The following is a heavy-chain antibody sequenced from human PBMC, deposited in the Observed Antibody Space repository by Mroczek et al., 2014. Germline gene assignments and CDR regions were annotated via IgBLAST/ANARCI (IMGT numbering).Heavy chain of an antibody. CDR2: ISGSGST. CDR3: AKGSLVQRFSEWLNHYFDY. Sequence: EVQLLESGEAWYSLGGSLRLSCAVSGFTFSNYAMSWVRQAPGKGLEWVSAISGSGSTYSADSVKGRFTISRDSSKNTVFLQMNSLRGEDTAVYYCAKGSLVQRFSEWLNHYFDYWGQGSLVTVSS. V-gene: IGHV3-23*01. CDR1: GFTFSNYA. J-gene: IGHJ4*02. D-gene: IGHD3-3*01.